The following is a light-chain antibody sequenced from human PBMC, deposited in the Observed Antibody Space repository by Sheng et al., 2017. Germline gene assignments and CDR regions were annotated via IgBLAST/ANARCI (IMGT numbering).Light chain of an antibody. Sequence: SYVLTQPPSVSVAPGKTARITCGGINIGTTSVHWYQQKPAQAPVLVVSDDSDRPSGIPERFSGSNSGNTATLTISRVEAGDEADYYCQVWDSSSDHPNWVFGGGTKVTVL. CDR2: DDS. CDR3: QVWDSSSDHPNWV. J-gene: IGLJ3*02. V-gene: IGLV3-21*03. CDR1: NIGTTS.